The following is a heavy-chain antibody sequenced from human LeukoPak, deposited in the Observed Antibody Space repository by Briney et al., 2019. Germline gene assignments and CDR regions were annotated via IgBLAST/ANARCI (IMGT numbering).Heavy chain of an antibody. D-gene: IGHD3-10*01. V-gene: IGHV3-30*04. CDR2: IPYDGSNK. CDR1: GFTFSSYA. CDR3: ARDLSPITMVRGVLVY. Sequence: HPGRSLRLSCAASGFTFSSYAMHWVRQAPGKGLEWVAVIPYDGSNKYYADSVKGRFTISRDNSKNTLYLQMNSLRAEDTAVYYCARDLSPITMVRGVLVYWGQGTLVTVSS. J-gene: IGHJ4*02.